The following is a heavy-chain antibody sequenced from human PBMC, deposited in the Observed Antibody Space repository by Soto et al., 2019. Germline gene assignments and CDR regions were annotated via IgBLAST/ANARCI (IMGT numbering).Heavy chain of an antibody. J-gene: IGHJ5*02. CDR1: GFTVSNTY. CDR2: IYTAGGT. Sequence: EVQLVETGGGLIQPGGSLRLSCAASGFTVSNTYMTWVRQPPGKGLECVSVIYTAGGTNYADSVKGRFIISRDNSKNTLYLQMNSLRAEDTAVYYCARALPVAKGGFDPWGQGTLVTFSS. V-gene: IGHV3-53*02. D-gene: IGHD2-2*01. CDR3: ARALPVAKGGFDP.